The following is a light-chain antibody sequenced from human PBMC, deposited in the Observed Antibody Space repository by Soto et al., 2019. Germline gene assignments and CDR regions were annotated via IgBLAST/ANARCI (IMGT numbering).Light chain of an antibody. Sequence: EIVLTHSPGTLSLSPGERATLSCRAIQSVSSSYLAWYQQKPGQAPRLLIYGASIRLTGIPDRFSGSGSGTDFTLTISRLEPEDFAVYYCQQYGSSLRTFGQGTKV. V-gene: IGKV3-20*01. CDR3: QQYGSSLRT. J-gene: IGKJ1*01. CDR1: QSVSSSY. CDR2: GAS.